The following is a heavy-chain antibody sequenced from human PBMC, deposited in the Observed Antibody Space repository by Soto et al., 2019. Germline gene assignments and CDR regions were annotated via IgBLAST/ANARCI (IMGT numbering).Heavy chain of an antibody. Sequence: QVQLVQSGAEVKKPGSSVKVSCKASGGTFSSYTISWVRQAPGQGLEWMGRIIPILGIANYAQKFQGRVTITSDKSRSTAYMELSIRRSEDTAVYYCAMVVITDHDVFDIWGQGTMVTVS. CDR3: AMVVITDHDVFDI. J-gene: IGHJ3*02. V-gene: IGHV1-69*02. CDR1: GGTFSSYT. CDR2: IIPILGIA. D-gene: IGHD3-22*01.